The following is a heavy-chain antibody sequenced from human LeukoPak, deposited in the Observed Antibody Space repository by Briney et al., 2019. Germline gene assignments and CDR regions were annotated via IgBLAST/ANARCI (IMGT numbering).Heavy chain of an antibody. D-gene: IGHD4-17*01. CDR3: ARDTITVTTPYFDY. CDR1: GYTFTGYY. V-gene: IGHV1-2*02. J-gene: IGHJ4*02. CDR2: INSDTRGT. Sequence: ASVKVSCKASGYTFTGYYIHWVRQAPGQGLEWMGWINSDTRGTIYAQNFQGRVTMTRDTSTTTAYMELSRLKSDDTAFYYCARDTITVTTPYFDYWGQGTLVTVPS.